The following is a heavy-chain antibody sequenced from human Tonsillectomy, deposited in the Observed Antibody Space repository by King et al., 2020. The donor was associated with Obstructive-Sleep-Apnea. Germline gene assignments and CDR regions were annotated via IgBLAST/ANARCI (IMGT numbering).Heavy chain of an antibody. CDR1: GGTFSTYA. D-gene: IGHD5-18*01. CDR2: IIPIFGTT. CDR3: ARRYSYGYSFDY. Sequence: QLVQSGAEVKKPGSSVKVSCKASGGTFSTYAISWVRQAPGQGLEWMGGIIPIFGTTNYAQKFQGRVTITADESTRTAYMDLSSLRSEDTDVYYCARRYSYGYSFDYWGQGTLVTVSS. J-gene: IGHJ4*02. V-gene: IGHV1-69*01.